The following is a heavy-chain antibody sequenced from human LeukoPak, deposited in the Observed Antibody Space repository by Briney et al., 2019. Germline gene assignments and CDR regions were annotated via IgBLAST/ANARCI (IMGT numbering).Heavy chain of an antibody. CDR1: GGTLLNYA. CDR2: LIPLFRRA. V-gene: IGHV1-69*13. Sequence: SVKVSCKASGGTLLNYASSGVRQAPGHGHEWMGGLIPLFRRAEYAQRFQGRVTITADELTGVAYMELSNLTSEHTAVYYCASPKETSDYYYYSWGQGTLVTVSA. CDR3: ASPKETSDYYYYS. D-gene: IGHD2-21*02. J-gene: IGHJ4*02.